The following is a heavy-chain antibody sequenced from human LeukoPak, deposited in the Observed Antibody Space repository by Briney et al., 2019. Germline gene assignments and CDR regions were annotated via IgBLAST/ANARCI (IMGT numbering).Heavy chain of an antibody. CDR2: ISWNSGNI. V-gene: IGHV3-9*03. CDR1: GFTFDDYA. J-gene: IGHJ3*02. D-gene: IGHD5-24*01. Sequence: GGSLRLSCAASGFTFDDYAMHWVRQAPGKGLEWVSGISWNSGNIDYAGSVKGRFTISRDNTNNSLYLHMNSLRTEDMALYYCAKEDGAFDIWGQGTMVTVS. CDR3: AKEDGAFDI.